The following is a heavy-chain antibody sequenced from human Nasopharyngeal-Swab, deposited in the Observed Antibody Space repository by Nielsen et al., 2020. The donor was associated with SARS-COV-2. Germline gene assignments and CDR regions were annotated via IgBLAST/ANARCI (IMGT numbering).Heavy chain of an antibody. CDR1: GFTVGNNS. V-gene: IGHV3-53*01. CDR3: ARDPGSYYFDF. D-gene: IGHD3-10*01. CDR2: IYSGGST. J-gene: IGHJ4*02. Sequence: GGSLRLSCAASGFTVGNNSMTWVRQAPGKGLQWVSVIYSGGSTYYADSVKGRFTISRDNSKNMVYLQMNSLRAEDTAVYYCARDPGSYYFDFWGQGTLVTVSS.